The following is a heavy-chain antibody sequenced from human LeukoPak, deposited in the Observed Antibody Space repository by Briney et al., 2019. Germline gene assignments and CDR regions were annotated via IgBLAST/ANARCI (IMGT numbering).Heavy chain of an antibody. J-gene: IGHJ4*02. D-gene: IGHD6-13*01. Sequence: GGSLRLSCAASGFTFSSYEMNWVRQAPGKGLVWVSRINSDGSSTNYADSVKGRFTISRDNAKNTLYLQMNSLRAEDTAVYYCAKVSQQQLELDYWGQGTLVTVSS. CDR3: AKVSQQQLELDY. CDR1: GFTFSSYE. CDR2: INSDGSST. V-gene: IGHV3-74*01.